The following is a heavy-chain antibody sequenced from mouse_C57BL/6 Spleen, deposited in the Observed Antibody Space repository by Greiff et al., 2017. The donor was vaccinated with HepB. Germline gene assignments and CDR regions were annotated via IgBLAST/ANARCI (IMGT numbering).Heavy chain of an antibody. CDR2: IDPEDGET. Sequence: VHVKQSGAELVKPGASVKLSCTASGFNIKDYYMHWVKQRTEQGLEWIGRIDPEDGETKYAPKFQGKATITADTSSNTADLQLSSLTSEDTAGYYCARGWDVRHYYAMDYWGQGTSVTVSS. V-gene: IGHV14-2*01. J-gene: IGHJ4*01. D-gene: IGHD4-1*01. CDR1: GFNIKDYY. CDR3: ARGWDVRHYYAMDY.